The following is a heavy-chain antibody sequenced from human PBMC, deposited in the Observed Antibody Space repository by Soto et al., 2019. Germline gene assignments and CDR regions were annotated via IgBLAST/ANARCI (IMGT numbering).Heavy chain of an antibody. Sequence: GASVKVSCKASGYNFTGYYMHWVRQAPGQGLEWMGWINPKRGGTRYAQRFQGRVTMTRDTSISTAYMELSSLRSEDTAVYYCARDSRAPAAIRPVLLYGMDVWGQGTTVTVSS. CDR3: ARDSRAPAAIRPVLLYGMDV. CDR1: GYNFTGYY. J-gene: IGHJ6*02. D-gene: IGHD2-2*02. V-gene: IGHV1-2*02. CDR2: INPKRGGT.